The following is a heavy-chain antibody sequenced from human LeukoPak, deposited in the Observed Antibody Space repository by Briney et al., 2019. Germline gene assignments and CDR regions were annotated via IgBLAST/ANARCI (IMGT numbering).Heavy chain of an antibody. D-gene: IGHD5-24*01. Sequence: PGGSLRLSCAASGFTFVDYAASWARQAPGKGLEWVGFIRSKAYGGTTEYAASVQGRFTISRDDSKSIAYLQMNSLKTEDTAVHSCTRGDGYNWAWGQGTLVTVSS. J-gene: IGHJ5*02. CDR3: TRGDGYNWA. CDR2: IRSKAYGGTT. CDR1: GFTFVDYA. V-gene: IGHV3-49*04.